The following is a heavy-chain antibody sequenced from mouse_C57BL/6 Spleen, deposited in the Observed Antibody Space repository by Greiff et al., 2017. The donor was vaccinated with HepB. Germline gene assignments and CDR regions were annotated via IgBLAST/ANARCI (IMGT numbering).Heavy chain of an antibody. Sequence: EVMLVESGGGLVKPGGSLKLSCAASGFTFSDYGMHWVRQAPEKGLEWVAYISSGSSTIYYADTVKGRFTISRDNAKNTLFLQMTSLRSEDTAMYYCARRYYYGTYWYFDVWGTRTTVTVSS. CDR2: ISSGSSTI. J-gene: IGHJ1*03. CDR3: ARRYYYGTYWYFDV. CDR1: GFTFSDYG. D-gene: IGHD1-1*01. V-gene: IGHV5-17*01.